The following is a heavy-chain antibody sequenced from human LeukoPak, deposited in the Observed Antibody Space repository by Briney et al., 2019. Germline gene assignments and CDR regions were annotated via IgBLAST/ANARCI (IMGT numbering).Heavy chain of an antibody. D-gene: IGHD3-22*01. CDR2: TSTYTGDR. J-gene: IGHJ4*02. CDR1: DYSFSSYG. CDR3: ARDKGPYDSSGYLGY. Sequence: GASVKVSCKASDYSFSSYGFNWMRQAPGQGLEWMGWTSTYTGDRKYAQKFQSRLTMTTDTSTSTAYMELRSLRSDDTAVYYCARDKGPYDSSGYLGYWGQGTLVTVSS. V-gene: IGHV1-18*01.